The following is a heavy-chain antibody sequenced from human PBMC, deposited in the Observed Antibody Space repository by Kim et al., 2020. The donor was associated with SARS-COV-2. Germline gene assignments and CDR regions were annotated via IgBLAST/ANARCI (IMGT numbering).Heavy chain of an antibody. J-gene: IGHJ2*01. V-gene: IGHV3-66*01. CDR2: IYSGGST. CDR1: GFTVSNNS. D-gene: IGHD1-20*01. CDR3: VLDGIGYYYFYF. Sequence: GGSLRLSCGASGFTVSNNSMSWVRQAPGKGLEWISVIYSGGSTDYAASAKGRLSTSRDNTTNTFSLLMNGLRAADTATFFCVLDGIGYYYFYFWGLGT.